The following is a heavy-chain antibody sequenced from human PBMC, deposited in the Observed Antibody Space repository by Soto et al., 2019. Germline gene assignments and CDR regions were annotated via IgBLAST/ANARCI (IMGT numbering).Heavy chain of an antibody. CDR2: IYYSGKT. Sequence: SETLSLTCSVSGGSISNSGDYWGWIRQPPGKGLEWIATIYYSGKTYYNPSLKSRVTISVDTSKNQFSLKLSSVTAADTAVYFCARAQTPTESDYWGQGTLVTVSS. J-gene: IGHJ4*02. CDR3: ARAQTPTESDY. CDR1: GGSISNSGDY. V-gene: IGHV4-39*01. D-gene: IGHD4-4*01.